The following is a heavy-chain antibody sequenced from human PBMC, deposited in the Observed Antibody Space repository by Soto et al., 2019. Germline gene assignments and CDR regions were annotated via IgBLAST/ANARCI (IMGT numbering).Heavy chain of an antibody. CDR3: ARGQGLRFLEWLSSSGMDV. D-gene: IGHD3-3*01. V-gene: IGHV1-58*01. CDR1: GFTFTSSA. CDR2: IVVGSGNT. Sequence: SVKVSCKASGFTFTSSAVQWVRQARGQRLEWIGWIVVGSGNTGYAQKFQGRVTMTRNTSISTAYMELSSLRSEDTAVYYCARGQGLRFLEWLSSSGMDVWGQGTTVTVSS. J-gene: IGHJ6*02.